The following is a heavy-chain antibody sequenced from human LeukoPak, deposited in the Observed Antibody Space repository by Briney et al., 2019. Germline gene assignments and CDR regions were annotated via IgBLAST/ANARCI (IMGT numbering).Heavy chain of an antibody. CDR3: AREGDGSNSGFAY. CDR2: ISSTTVI. CDR1: GFAFSTYN. Sequence: GGSLRLSCAASGFAFSTYNMNWVRQAPGKGLEWIAYISSTTVIYYADSVEGRFTVSRDNAHDSLYLQMSSLTLDDTAVYFCAREGDGSNSGFAYWGQGTLVTVSS. V-gene: IGHV3-48*04. D-gene: IGHD4-11*01. J-gene: IGHJ4*02.